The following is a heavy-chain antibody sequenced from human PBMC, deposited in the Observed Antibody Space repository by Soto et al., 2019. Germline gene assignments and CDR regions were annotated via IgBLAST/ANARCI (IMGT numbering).Heavy chain of an antibody. V-gene: IGHV4-31*03. CDR3: ARGRRVHHRPNWFDP. CDR2: IYHSGTT. CDR1: GGSISSGGFY. D-gene: IGHD1-1*01. Sequence: SETLSLTCTVSGGSISSGGFYWSWIRQHPGKGLEWIGYIYHSGTTYYNPSLKSRVTISVDTSKNQFSLKLRSVTAADTAVYYCARGRRVHHRPNWFDPWGQGTLVTVSS. J-gene: IGHJ5*02.